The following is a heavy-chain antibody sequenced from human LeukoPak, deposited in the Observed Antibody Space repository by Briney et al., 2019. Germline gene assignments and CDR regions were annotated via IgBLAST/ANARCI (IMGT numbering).Heavy chain of an antibody. Sequence: SETLSLTCTVSGGSISSSSYYWGWIRQPPGKGLEWIGCIYYSGIIYYNPSLKSRVTISVDTSKNQFSLKLSSVTAADTAVYYCARRGYSYGFFDYWGQGTPVTVSS. CDR2: IYYSGII. D-gene: IGHD5-18*01. CDR1: GGSISSSSYY. V-gene: IGHV4-39*01. CDR3: ARRGYSYGFFDY. J-gene: IGHJ4*02.